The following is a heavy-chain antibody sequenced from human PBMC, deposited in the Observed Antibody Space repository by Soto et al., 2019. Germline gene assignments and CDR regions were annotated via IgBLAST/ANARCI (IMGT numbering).Heavy chain of an antibody. CDR2: IYYSGST. Sequence: SETLSPTCTVSGGSISSSSYYWGWIRQPPGKGLEWIGSIYYSGSTYYNPSLKSRVTISVDTSKNQFSLKLSSVTAADTAVYYCALLDYYDSSGYWYWGQGTLVTVSS. CDR1: GGSISSSSYY. V-gene: IGHV4-39*01. CDR3: ALLDYYDSSGYWY. D-gene: IGHD3-22*01. J-gene: IGHJ4*02.